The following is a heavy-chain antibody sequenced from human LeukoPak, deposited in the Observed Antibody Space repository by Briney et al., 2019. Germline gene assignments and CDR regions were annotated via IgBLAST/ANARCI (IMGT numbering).Heavy chain of an antibody. Sequence: PSQTLSLTCVVSGDSISSAAYSWSWIRQPPGKGLEWIGYIFHTGSTFYNPSLKSRVTISVDNSKNQFSLRLTSVTAADTAVYYCARELWFANAPGSWLDPWGQETLVTVPS. CDR2: IFHTGST. J-gene: IGHJ5*02. D-gene: IGHD3-10*01. CDR1: GDSISSAAYS. CDR3: ARELWFANAPGSWLDP. V-gene: IGHV4-30-2*01.